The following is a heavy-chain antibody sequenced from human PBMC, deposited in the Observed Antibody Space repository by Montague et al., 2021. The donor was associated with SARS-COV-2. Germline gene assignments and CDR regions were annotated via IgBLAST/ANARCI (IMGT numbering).Heavy chain of an antibody. CDR1: GLTSGDYQ. D-gene: IGHD3/OR15-3a*01. Sequence: SLRLSFSASGLTSGDYQMTWVRQAPGKGLQWVANINQDETAKTYVDSVKGRFTISRDNAKNSLILQMNSLKDEDTAVYYCARSPRGSGTGWLDYWGQGTLVTVSS. CDR3: ARSPRGSGTGWLDY. CDR2: INQDETAK. V-gene: IGHV3-7*01. J-gene: IGHJ4*02.